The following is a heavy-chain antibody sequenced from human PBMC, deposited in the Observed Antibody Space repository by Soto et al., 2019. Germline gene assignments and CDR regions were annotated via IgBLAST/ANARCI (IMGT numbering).Heavy chain of an antibody. V-gene: IGHV4-59*01. J-gene: IGHJ4*02. CDR1: GASITSYY. CDR2: IYYSGSP. CDR3: ATYSGSYNNFDY. D-gene: IGHD1-26*01. Sequence: SETLSLTCTVSGASITSYYWSWIRQPPGKGLEWIGYIYYSGSPNYNPSLKSRVTISVDTSKNQFSLKLSSVTAADTAVYYCATYSGSYNNFDYWGQGTLVTVSS.